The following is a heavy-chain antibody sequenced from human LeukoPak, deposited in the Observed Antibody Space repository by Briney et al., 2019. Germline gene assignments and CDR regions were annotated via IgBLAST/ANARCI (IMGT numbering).Heavy chain of an antibody. V-gene: IGHV4-38-2*01. CDR2: IYHSGST. CDR1: AYSISSDNY. J-gene: IGHJ6*03. CDR3: AGQQDIVVVPASYYYMDV. D-gene: IGHD2-2*01. Sequence: SETLSLTCAVSAYSISSDNYWVWIRQPPGQGLEWTGGIYHSGSTSYNPPLKSRVTMSVDTSKNQFALKLGSVTAADTAVYYCAGQQDIVVVPASYYYMDVWGKGTTVTVSS.